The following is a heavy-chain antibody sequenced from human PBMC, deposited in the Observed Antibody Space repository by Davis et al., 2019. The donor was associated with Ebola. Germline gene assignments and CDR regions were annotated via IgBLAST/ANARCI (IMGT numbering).Heavy chain of an antibody. CDR1: GGSFSGYY. Sequence: MPGGSLRLSCAVYGGSFSGYYWSWIRQPPGKGLDGFGESILMETPTSTRPSRVGATLPLTTPKNQSPLNLTLLPARHTPLYYFPRAVITWFGGVPHYNPSLKSRVTISVDTSKNQFSLKLSSVTAADTAVYYCARDRITMVRGVPYYYYGMDVWGQGTTVTVSS. CDR3: PRAVITWFGGVPHYNPSLKSRVTISVDTSKNQFSLKLSSVTAADTAVYYCARDRITMVRGVPYYYYGMDV. J-gene: IGHJ6*02. V-gene: IGHV4-34*01. D-gene: IGHD3-10*02. CDR2: SILMETP.